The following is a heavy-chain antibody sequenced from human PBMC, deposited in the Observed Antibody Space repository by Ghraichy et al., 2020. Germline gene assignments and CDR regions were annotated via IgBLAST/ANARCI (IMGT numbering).Heavy chain of an antibody. CDR2: SYYSGST. V-gene: IGHV4-39*01. Sequence: SETLSLTCTVSGGSISSSSYYWGWIRQPPGKGLEWIGSSYYSGSTYYNPSLKSRVTISVDTSKNQFSLKLSSVTAADTAVYYCARRVGYCSSTSCRPFDYWGQGILVTVSS. CDR3: ARRVGYCSSTSCRPFDY. J-gene: IGHJ4*02. CDR1: GGSISSSSYY. D-gene: IGHD2-2*01.